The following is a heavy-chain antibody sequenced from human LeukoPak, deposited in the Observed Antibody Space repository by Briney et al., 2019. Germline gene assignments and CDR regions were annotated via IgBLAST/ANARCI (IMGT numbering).Heavy chain of an antibody. V-gene: IGHV3-15*01. D-gene: IGHD6-19*01. CDR1: GFSFSEAW. CDR3: SIVTSNGPA. CDR2: IKSKTNGETT. Sequence: PGGSLRLSCAASGFSFSEAWMTWVRQAPGNGLEWVGRIKSKTNGETTDYAAPVKGRFTISRDGSKDTLYLQMSSLKTEDTAVYYCSIVTSNGPAWGQGTLVTVSS. J-gene: IGHJ4*02.